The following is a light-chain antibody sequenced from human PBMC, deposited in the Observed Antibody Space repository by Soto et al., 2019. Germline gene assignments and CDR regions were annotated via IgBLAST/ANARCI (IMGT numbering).Light chain of an antibody. CDR3: QQRSDWPPSLT. Sequence: EIVLTQSPATLSLSPGGRATLSCRASQSVSSSLAWYQQKPGQAPRLLIYAASNRATGIPTRFSGSGSGTDFTLTISSLEPEDFGVYYCQQRSDWPPSLTFGGGTKVDIK. CDR2: AAS. J-gene: IGKJ4*01. V-gene: IGKV3-11*01. CDR1: QSVSSS.